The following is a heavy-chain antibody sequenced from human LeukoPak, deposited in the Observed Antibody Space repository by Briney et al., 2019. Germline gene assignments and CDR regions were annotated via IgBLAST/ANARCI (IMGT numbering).Heavy chain of an antibody. V-gene: IGHV3-23*01. J-gene: IGHJ4*02. CDR2: ISGSGGST. CDR3: AKVPEKYDFWSGYYRGGEFDY. Sequence: SGGSLRLSCAASGFTFSCYAMSWVRQAPGKGLEWVSAISGSGGSTYYADSVKGRFTISRDNSKNTLYLQMNSLRAEDTAVYYCAKVPEKYDFWSGYYRGGEFDYWGQGTLVTVSS. CDR1: GFTFSCYA. D-gene: IGHD3-3*01.